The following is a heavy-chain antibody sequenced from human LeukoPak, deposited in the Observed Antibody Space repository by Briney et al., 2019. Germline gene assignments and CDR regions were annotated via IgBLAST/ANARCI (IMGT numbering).Heavy chain of an antibody. V-gene: IGHV1-46*01. Sequence: ASVKVSCKASGYTFTSYYMHWVRQAPGQGLEWMGIINPSGGSTSYAQKFQGRVTMTRDTFTSTVYMELSSLRSEDTAVYYCARCSYYYDSSGYYYSDYFDYWGQGTLVTVSS. CDR1: GYTFTSYY. D-gene: IGHD3-22*01. CDR2: INPSGGST. J-gene: IGHJ4*02. CDR3: ARCSYYYDSSGYYYSDYFDY.